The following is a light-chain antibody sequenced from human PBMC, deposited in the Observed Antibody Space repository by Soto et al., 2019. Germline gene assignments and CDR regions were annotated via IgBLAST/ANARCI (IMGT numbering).Light chain of an antibody. Sequence: QSALTQPRSVSGSPGQSVTVSCTGTSSDVGGYNYVTWYQQHPGKAPKLMISDVNKRPSGVPDRFSGSKSGNTASLTISGLQGGQEGTYFRCSFAGRIFVLGTGTKLTVL. CDR3: CSFAGRIFV. CDR1: SSDVGGYNY. J-gene: IGLJ1*01. V-gene: IGLV2-11*01. CDR2: DVN.